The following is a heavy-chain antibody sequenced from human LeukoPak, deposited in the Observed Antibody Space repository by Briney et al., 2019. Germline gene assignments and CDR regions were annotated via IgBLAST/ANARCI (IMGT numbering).Heavy chain of an antibody. J-gene: IGHJ4*02. CDR2: ISGSGGST. CDR1: GFTFSSYA. Sequence: GGSLRLSCAASGFTFSSYAMSWVRQAPGKGLEWVSAISGSGGSTYYADSVKGRFAISRDKSKNTLYLQMNSLRAEDTAVYYCAKVIEGYYDSSGYHPDDWGQGTLVTVSS. V-gene: IGHV3-23*01. CDR3: AKVIEGYYDSSGYHPDD. D-gene: IGHD3-22*01.